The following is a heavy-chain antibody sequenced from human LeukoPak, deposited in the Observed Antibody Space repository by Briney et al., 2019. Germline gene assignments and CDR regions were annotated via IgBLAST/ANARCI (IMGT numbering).Heavy chain of an antibody. V-gene: IGHV4-39*07. CDR1: GGSISSSSYY. CDR3: ARGQYSSSWSDWYFDL. CDR2: ISYSGST. Sequence: SETLSLTCTVSGGSISSSSYYWGWIRQPPGKGLEWIGSISYSGSTYYNPSLKSRVTISVDTSKKQFSLKERYVTAADTAVYYCARGQYSSSWSDWYFDLWGRGTLVIVSS. J-gene: IGHJ2*01. D-gene: IGHD6-13*01.